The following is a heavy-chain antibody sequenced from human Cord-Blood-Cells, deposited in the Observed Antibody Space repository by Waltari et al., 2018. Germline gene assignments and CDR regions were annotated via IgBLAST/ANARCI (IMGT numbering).Heavy chain of an antibody. V-gene: IGHV4-34*01. CDR3: ARGNSSSSRSFDI. J-gene: IGHJ3*02. CDR2: INHSGST. Sequence: QVQLQQWGAGLLKPSETLSLTCAVYGGSFSGYYWSWIRPPPGKGLEWIGEINHSGSTNYNPSLKSRVTISVDTSKNQFSLKLSSVTAADTAVYYCARGNSSSSRSFDIWGQGTMVTVSS. CDR1: GGSFSGYY. D-gene: IGHD6-6*01.